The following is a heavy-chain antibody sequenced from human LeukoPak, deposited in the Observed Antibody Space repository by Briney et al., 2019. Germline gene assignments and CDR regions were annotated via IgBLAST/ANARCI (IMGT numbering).Heavy chain of an antibody. D-gene: IGHD4-23*01. V-gene: IGHV4-31*02. Sequence: WNRQHPXTGLEWIGYIYYSGSTYYNPSLKSRVTISVDTSKNQFSLKLSSVTAADTAVYYCARAKGYGGNSPWGQGTLVTVSS. J-gene: IGHJ5*02. CDR3: ARAKGYGGNSP. CDR2: IYYSGST.